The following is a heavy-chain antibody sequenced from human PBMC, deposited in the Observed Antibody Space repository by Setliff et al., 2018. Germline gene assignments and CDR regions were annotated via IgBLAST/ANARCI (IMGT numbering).Heavy chain of an antibody. D-gene: IGHD2-21*01. CDR2: IYPGYSDT. CDR3: ARRGERFFNWFDP. J-gene: IGHJ5*02. CDR1: GYSFSNFW. V-gene: IGHV5-51*01. Sequence: PGESLKISCKGSGYSFSNFWIGWVRQMPGKGLEWMGIIYPGYSDTRYSPSFQGQVTISVDKSIKTAYLQWNNLKASDTAVYYCARRGERFFNWFDPWGQGTLVTVSS.